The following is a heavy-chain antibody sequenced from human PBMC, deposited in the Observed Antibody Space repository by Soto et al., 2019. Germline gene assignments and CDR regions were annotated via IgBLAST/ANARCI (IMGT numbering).Heavy chain of an antibody. Sequence: SGPTLVNPTQTLTLPCAFSGFSLSTTGVWVSWIXQPPGKALEWLALIDWDDDKYYSTSLKTRLTTSKDTSKNQVVLTMTNMDPEDTGTYYCARMIYSSGWYFDYWGQGTLVTVSS. CDR1: GFSLSTTGVW. V-gene: IGHV2-70*01. CDR3: ARMIYSSGWYFDY. CDR2: IDWDDDK. J-gene: IGHJ4*02. D-gene: IGHD6-19*01.